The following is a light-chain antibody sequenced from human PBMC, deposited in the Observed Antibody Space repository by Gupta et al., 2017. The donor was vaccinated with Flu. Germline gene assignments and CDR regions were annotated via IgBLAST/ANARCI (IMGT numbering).Light chain of an antibody. V-gene: IGLV3-1*01. CDR3: QAWDSSIAV. Sequence: SYELTQPPSVSVSPGQTASITCSGEKLGDKYACWYQQKPGQSPVLVIYQDNKRPSGIPERFSGSNSGNTATLTITGTQAMDEAVYYCQAWDSSIAVFGGGTKVTVL. J-gene: IGLJ2*01. CDR2: QDN. CDR1: KLGDKY.